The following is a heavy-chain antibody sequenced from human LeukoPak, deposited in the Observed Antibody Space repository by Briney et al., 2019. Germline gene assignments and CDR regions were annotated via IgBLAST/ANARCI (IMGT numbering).Heavy chain of an antibody. V-gene: IGHV4-34*01. CDR1: GGSFSGYY. CDR3: ARVPLGSGYYTVYYYYGMDV. D-gene: IGHD3-3*01. J-gene: IGHJ6*02. CDR2: INHSGST. Sequence: SETLSLTCAVYGGSFSGYYWSWIRQPPGKGLEWIGEINHSGSTNYNPSLKSRVTISVDTSKNQFSLKLSSVTAADTAVYYCARVPLGSGYYTVYYYYGMDVWGQGTTVTVSS.